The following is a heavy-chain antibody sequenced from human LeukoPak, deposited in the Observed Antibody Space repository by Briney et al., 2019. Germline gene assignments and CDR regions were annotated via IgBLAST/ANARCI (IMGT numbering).Heavy chain of an antibody. Sequence: SETLSLTCTVSGGSISSYYWSWIRQPPGKGLEWIGYIYYSGSTNYNPSLKSRVTISVDTSKNQFSLKLSSVTAADTAVYYCAREMRYWYFDLWGRGTLVTVSS. J-gene: IGHJ2*01. CDR3: AREMRYWYFDL. CDR2: IYYSGST. CDR1: GGSISSYY. V-gene: IGHV4-59*01.